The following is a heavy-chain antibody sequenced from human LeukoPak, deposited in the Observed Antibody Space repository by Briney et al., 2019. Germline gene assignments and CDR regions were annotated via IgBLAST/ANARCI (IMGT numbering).Heavy chain of an antibody. CDR2: IRCSGGST. J-gene: IGHJ4*02. V-gene: IGHV3-23*01. Sequence: PPGGSLRLSCAASGFTFSSYAMSWVRQAPGKGLEWVSAIRCSGGSTYYADSVKGRFTISRDNSKTTLYLQMNSLRAEDTAVYYCAKDASGYSYVDGTPTEFDYWGQGTPVTVSS. CDR1: GFTFSSYA. CDR3: AKDASGYSYVDGTPTEFDY. D-gene: IGHD5-18*01.